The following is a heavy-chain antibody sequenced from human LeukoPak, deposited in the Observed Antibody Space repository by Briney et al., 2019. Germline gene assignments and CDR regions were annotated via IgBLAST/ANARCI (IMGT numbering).Heavy chain of an antibody. CDR1: GGSFSGYY. J-gene: IGHJ4*02. Sequence: SETLSLTCGVYGGSFSGYYWSWIRQPPGKGLEWIGEINHSGSTNYNPSLKSRVTISVDTSKNQFSLKLSSVTAADTAVYYCARSARIAVAGYWGQGTLVTVSS. D-gene: IGHD6-19*01. V-gene: IGHV4-34*01. CDR3: ARSARIAVAGY. CDR2: INHSGST.